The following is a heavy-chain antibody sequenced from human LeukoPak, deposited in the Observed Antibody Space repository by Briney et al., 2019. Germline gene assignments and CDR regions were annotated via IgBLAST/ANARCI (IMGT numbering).Heavy chain of an antibody. D-gene: IGHD2-21*02. V-gene: IGHV1-69*05. J-gene: IGHJ5*02. CDR3: ARDGDTRNWFDP. Sequence: SVKVSCKASGGTFSSYAIRGVRQAPGQGLEWMGGIIPIFGTANYAQKFQGRVTITTDESTSTAYMELSSLRSEDTAVYYCARDGDTRNWFDPWGQGTLVTVSS. CDR2: IIPIFGTA. CDR1: GGTFSSYA.